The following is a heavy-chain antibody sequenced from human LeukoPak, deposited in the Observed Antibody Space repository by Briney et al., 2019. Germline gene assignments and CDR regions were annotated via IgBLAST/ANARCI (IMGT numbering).Heavy chain of an antibody. CDR3: ARDRCSGGSCYWGGWIFDY. D-gene: IGHD2-15*01. CDR2: ISSSSSYI. V-gene: IGHV3-21*06. J-gene: IGHJ4*02. Sequence: GGSLRLSCAASGFTFSSYCMSWVRQAPGKGLEWVSSISSSSSYIYYADSVKGRFTISRDNAKNSLYLQMNSLRAEDTAVYYCARDRCSGGSCYWGGWIFDYWGQGTLVTVSS. CDR1: GFTFSSYC.